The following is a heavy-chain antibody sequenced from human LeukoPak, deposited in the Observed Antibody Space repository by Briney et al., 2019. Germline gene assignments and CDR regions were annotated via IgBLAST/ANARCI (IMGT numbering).Heavy chain of an antibody. J-gene: IGHJ5*02. V-gene: IGHV3-30*02. CDR3: AKDMYSSSPSWLDP. Sequence: GGPLSLPCAAFGLTFSSYGMTWVRKAPGKGLEGVPFIRYDGSNKYYADSVKGRFTISRDNSKNTLYLQMNSLRAEDTAVYYCAKDMYSSSPSWLDPWGQGTLVTVSS. D-gene: IGHD6-6*01. CDR1: GLTFSSYG. CDR2: IRYDGSNK.